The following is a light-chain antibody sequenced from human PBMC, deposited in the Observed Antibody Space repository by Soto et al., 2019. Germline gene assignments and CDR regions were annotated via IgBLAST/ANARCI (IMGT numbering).Light chain of an antibody. J-gene: IGKJ2*02. CDR2: GAS. V-gene: IGKV3-20*01. Sequence: EIVLTQSPGTLSLSPGERATLSCRASQKIRSDYLAWFQQRPGLAPRLLIYGASKRASGIPDRFTGSGSGTDFVLTINRLEPEYFAVYYCQQYGEPPPCTFGQGTKLE. CDR3: QQYGEPPPCT. CDR1: QKIRSDY.